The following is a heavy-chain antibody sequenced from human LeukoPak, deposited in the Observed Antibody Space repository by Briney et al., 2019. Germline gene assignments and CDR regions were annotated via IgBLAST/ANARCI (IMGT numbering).Heavy chain of an antibody. CDR3: ARSQDFWSGPPMVV. V-gene: IGHV4-34*01. CDR2: INHSAST. D-gene: IGHD3-3*01. Sequence: PSETLSLTCAVYGGSFTGYYWSWIRQPPGKGLEWIEEINHSASTNYNPSLKSRVTISVDTSKNQFSLKLSSVTAADTAVYYFARSQDFWSGPPMVVWGKGTTVTVSS. J-gene: IGHJ6*03. CDR1: GGSFTGYY.